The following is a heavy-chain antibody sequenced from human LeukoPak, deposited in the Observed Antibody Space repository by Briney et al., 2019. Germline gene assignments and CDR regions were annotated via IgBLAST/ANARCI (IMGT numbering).Heavy chain of an antibody. Sequence: ASVKVSCKASGYTFTSYGISWVRQAPGQGLEWMGWISAYNGNTNYAQKLQGRVTMTTDTSTSTAYMELRSLRSDDTAVYYCARVEHYYDLTTLGGDHWGQGTLVTVSS. D-gene: IGHD3-22*01. V-gene: IGHV1-18*01. CDR1: GYTFTSYG. CDR2: ISAYNGNT. CDR3: ARVEHYYDLTTLGGDH. J-gene: IGHJ5*02.